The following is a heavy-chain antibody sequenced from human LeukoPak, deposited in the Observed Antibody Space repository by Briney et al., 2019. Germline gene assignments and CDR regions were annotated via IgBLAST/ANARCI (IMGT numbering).Heavy chain of an antibody. CDR2: INHSGST. D-gene: IGHD3-10*01. J-gene: IGHJ4*02. CDR3: ARGASMVRGVRDFDY. Sequence: PSETLSLTCAVYGGSFSGYYWSWIRQPPGKGLEWIGEINHSGSTNYNPSLKRRVTISVDTSKNQFSLKLSSVTAADAAVYYCARGASMVRGVRDFDYWGQGTLVTVSS. V-gene: IGHV4-34*01. CDR1: GGSFSGYY.